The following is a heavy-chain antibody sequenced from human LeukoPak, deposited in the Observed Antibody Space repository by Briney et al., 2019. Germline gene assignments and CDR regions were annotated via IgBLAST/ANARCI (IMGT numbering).Heavy chain of an antibody. CDR2: INPNSGGT. V-gene: IGHV1-2*02. D-gene: IGHD3-3*01. CDR1: GYTFTGYY. CDR3: ARERPTFGVAARTYYYMDV. J-gene: IGHJ6*03. Sequence: ASVKVSCKASGYTFTGYYMHWVRQAPGQGREWMGWINPNSGGTNYAQKFQGRVTITRDTSISTAYMELSRLRSDDTAVYYCARERPTFGVAARTYYYMDVWGKGTTVTVSS.